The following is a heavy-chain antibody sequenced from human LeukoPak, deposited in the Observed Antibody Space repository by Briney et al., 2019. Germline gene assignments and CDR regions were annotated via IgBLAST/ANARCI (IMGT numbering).Heavy chain of an antibody. Sequence: PGGSLRLSCAASGFTFSDYYMSWIRQAPGKGLEWVSYYRSSSKYTNYADSVKGRFTSSRDNSKNSRYLQMNSLRADDSAFYYCAKDWGGYSYRAMDVWGQGTTVTVPS. V-gene: IGHV3-11*05. CDR1: GFTFSDYY. J-gene: IGHJ6*02. CDR3: AKDWGGYSYRAMDV. CDR2: YRSSSKYT. D-gene: IGHD5-18*01.